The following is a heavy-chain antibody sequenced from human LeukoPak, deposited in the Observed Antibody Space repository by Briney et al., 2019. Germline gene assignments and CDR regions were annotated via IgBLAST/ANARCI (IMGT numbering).Heavy chain of an antibody. Sequence: GASVKVSCKASGGTFSSYAISWVRQAPGQGLEWMGGIIPIFGTANYAQKFQGRVTITADKSTSTAYMELSSLRSEDTAVYYCARDSRLYGDYAKPFLAPDYWGQGTLVTVSS. V-gene: IGHV1-69*06. CDR2: IIPIFGTA. J-gene: IGHJ4*02. CDR1: GGTFSSYA. D-gene: IGHD4-17*01. CDR3: ARDSRLYGDYAKPFLAPDY.